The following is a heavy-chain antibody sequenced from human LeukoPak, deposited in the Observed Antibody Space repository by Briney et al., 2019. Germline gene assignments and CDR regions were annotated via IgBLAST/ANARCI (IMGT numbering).Heavy chain of an antibody. CDR3: ARVALSQGLDA. CDR1: GFTFSSYW. V-gene: IGHV3-74*01. D-gene: IGHD3-10*01. J-gene: IGHJ5*02. Sequence: GGSLRLSCAASGFTFSSYWIHWVRQAPGKGLVWVSRINSDGSTTSYADSVKGRFTISRGNAKNTLYLQMNSLRAEDTAVYYCARVALSQGLDAWGQGTLVTVSS. CDR2: INSDGSTT.